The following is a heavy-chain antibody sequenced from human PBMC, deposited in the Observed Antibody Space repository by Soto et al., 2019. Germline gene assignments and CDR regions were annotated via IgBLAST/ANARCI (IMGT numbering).Heavy chain of an antibody. V-gene: IGHV1-69*01. D-gene: IGHD3-9*01. J-gene: IGHJ4*02. CDR1: GGTFDHAA. CDR2: INPMFNST. CDR3: ARQIFAADY. Sequence: QVQLVQSGAEVKKPGSSVKVSCEAPGGTFDHAAITWVRQAPGQGLEWMGGINPMFNSTHYAQKFQGRVTITAYAATSTAFIELRRLRSDDTAVYYCARQIFAADYWGQGTLLIVSS.